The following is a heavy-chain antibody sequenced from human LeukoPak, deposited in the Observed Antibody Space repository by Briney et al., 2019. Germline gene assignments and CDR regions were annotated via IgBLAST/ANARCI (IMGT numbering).Heavy chain of an antibody. V-gene: IGHV1-58*01. D-gene: IGHD6-13*01. J-gene: IGHJ4*02. CDR1: GFTFTSSA. CDR3: AADVPGYNSTWSLL. CDR2: IVVGSDNT. Sequence: SVKVSCKASGFTFTSSAVQWVRQARGQRLEWIGWIVVGSDNTNYAQQFQERVTITRDMSTSTAYMELTSLRSDDTAMYYCAADVPGYNSTWSLLWGQGTLVAVSS.